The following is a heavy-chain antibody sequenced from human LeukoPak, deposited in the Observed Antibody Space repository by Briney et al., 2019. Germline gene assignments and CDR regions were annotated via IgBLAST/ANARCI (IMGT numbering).Heavy chain of an antibody. V-gene: IGHV1-24*01. D-gene: IGHD3-22*01. CDR3: ATSILGLWLPQLKSNWYFDL. Sequence: ASVKVSCKVSGYTLTELSMHWVRQAPGKGLEWMGGFDPEDGETIYAQKFQGRVTMTEDTSTDTAYMELSSLRSEDTAVYYCATSILGLWLPQLKSNWYFDLWGRGTLVTVSS. CDR2: FDPEDGET. J-gene: IGHJ2*01. CDR1: GYTLTELS.